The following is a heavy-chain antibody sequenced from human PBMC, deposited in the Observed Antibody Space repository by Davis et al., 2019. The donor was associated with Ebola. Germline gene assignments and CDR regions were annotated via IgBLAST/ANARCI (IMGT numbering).Heavy chain of an antibody. J-gene: IGHJ4*02. CDR3: VRGSDAYKTGY. Sequence: SETLSLTCSVSGGSVGSDYWGWIRQSPGKGLEWIAFISNGGRTIYNPSLRGRVTISIDTSTNQFSLEVRSVTAADTAFYYCVRGSDAYKTGYWGQGTLVTVSS. CDR2: ISNGGRT. CDR1: GGSVGSDY. V-gene: IGHV4-59*02. D-gene: IGHD5-24*01.